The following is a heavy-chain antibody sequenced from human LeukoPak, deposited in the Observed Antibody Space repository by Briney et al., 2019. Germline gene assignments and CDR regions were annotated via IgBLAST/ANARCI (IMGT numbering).Heavy chain of an antibody. V-gene: IGHV3-21*01. CDR2: ISGSSIYI. CDR1: GFTFSGYS. Sequence: PGGSLRLSCAASGFTFSGYSLNWVRQAPGKGLEWVSSISGSSIYIYYADSVKGRFTISRDNANKSLYLQMNSLRAEDTAVYYCARDRGSIAAGFDYWGQGALVTDSS. D-gene: IGHD6-13*01. CDR3: ARDRGSIAAGFDY. J-gene: IGHJ4*02.